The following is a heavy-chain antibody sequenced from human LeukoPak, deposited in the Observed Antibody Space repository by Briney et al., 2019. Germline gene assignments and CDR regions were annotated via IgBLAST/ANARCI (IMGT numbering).Heavy chain of an antibody. J-gene: IGHJ3*02. CDR2: IYTSGST. CDR3: ARDPSRTEGAFDI. Sequence: SETLSLTRTVSGGSISSGSYYWSWIRQPAGKGLEWIGRIYTSGSTNYNPSLKSRVTISVDTSKNQFSLKLSSVTAADTAVYYCARDPSRTEGAFDIWGQGKWSPSLQ. CDR1: GGSISSGSYY. V-gene: IGHV4-61*02. D-gene: IGHD1-1*01.